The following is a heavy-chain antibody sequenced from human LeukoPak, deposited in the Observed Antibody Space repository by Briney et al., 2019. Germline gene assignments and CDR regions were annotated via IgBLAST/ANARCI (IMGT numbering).Heavy chain of an antibody. CDR1: GYTFTGYY. CDR2: INPNSGGT. V-gene: IGHV1-2*02. CDR3: ARIQARFHPPDY. D-gene: IGHD3-10*01. J-gene: IGHJ4*02. Sequence: ASVKVSCKASGYTFTGYYMHWVRQAPGQGLEWMGWINPNSGGTNYAQKFQGRVTMTRDTSISTAYMELSRLRSDDTAVYYCARIQARFHPPDYWGQGTLVTVSS.